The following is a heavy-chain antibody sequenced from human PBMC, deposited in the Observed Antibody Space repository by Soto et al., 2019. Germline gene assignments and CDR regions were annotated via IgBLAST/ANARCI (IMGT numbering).Heavy chain of an antibody. Sequence: SVKVSCKASGYTFTSYGISWVRQAPGQGLEWMGWISAYNGNTNYAQKLQGRVTMTTDTSTSTAYMELRSLRSDDTAVYYCATLRDDFWSGYQNSYFDYWGQGTLVTVSS. V-gene: IGHV1-18*01. CDR1: GYTFTSYG. CDR3: ATLRDDFWSGYQNSYFDY. CDR2: ISAYNGNT. D-gene: IGHD3-3*01. J-gene: IGHJ4*02.